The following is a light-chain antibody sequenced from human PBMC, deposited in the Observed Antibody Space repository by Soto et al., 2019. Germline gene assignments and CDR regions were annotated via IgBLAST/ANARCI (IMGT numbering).Light chain of an antibody. CDR2: GAS. Sequence: AVQLTQSPSSLSASVGDRVTITCRASQGIRTDLGWYQQSPGKAPKVLIVGASTLQSGVPSRFSGSGSGTDFTLTISSLQPEDSGPYYCLQDVSYPRTCGQGTEVEIK. CDR3: LQDVSYPRT. V-gene: IGKV1-6*01. J-gene: IGKJ1*01. CDR1: QGIRTD.